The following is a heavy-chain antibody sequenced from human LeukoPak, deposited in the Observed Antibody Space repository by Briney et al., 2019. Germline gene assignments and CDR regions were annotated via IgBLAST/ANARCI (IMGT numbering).Heavy chain of an antibody. CDR2: ISSSKSYI. CDR1: GFTFSTYW. Sequence: ESGGSLRLSCAASGFTFSTYWMTWVRQVPGKGLEWVSSISSSKSYIYYTDSVKGRFTISRDNAKTSLYLQMDSLRAEDTAVYYCARAPARDFWIGYYIDLWGQGTLVTVSS. CDR3: ARAPARDFWIGYYIDL. J-gene: IGHJ5*02. V-gene: IGHV3-21*01. D-gene: IGHD3-3*01.